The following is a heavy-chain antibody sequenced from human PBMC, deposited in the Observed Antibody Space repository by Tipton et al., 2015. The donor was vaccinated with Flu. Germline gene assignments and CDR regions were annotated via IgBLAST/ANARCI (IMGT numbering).Heavy chain of an antibody. Sequence: TLSLTCTVSGGSISSFYWSWIRQPAGKGLEWIGRMYTNGDTNTNPSLKSRVSISLDTSKNQFSLELSSVTTADTAVYYCARGARIPYYFNYWGPGTLVTVSS. V-gene: IGHV4-4*07. CDR2: MYTNGDT. CDR3: ARGARIPYYFNY. D-gene: IGHD2-2*01. J-gene: IGHJ4*02. CDR1: GGSISSFY.